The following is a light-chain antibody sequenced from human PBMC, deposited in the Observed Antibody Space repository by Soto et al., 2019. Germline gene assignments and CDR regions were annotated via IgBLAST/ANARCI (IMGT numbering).Light chain of an antibody. CDR1: QSISSW. J-gene: IGKJ1*01. CDR2: KAS. CDR3: QQNFNWPRT. Sequence: DIELTQSPATLSASVGDSVTITCRASQSISSWLAWYQQKPGKAPKLLMYKASSLENGVPARFSGTGSGADFTLTISSLQSEDFAAYYCQQNFNWPRTFGQGTKVDIK. V-gene: IGKV1-5*03.